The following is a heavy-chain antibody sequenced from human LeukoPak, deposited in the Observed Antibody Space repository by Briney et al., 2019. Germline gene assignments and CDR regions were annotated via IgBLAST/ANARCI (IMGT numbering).Heavy chain of an antibody. CDR3: ARSPMVRGGLDV. J-gene: IGHJ6*02. V-gene: IGHV1-8*01. D-gene: IGHD3-10*01. CDR1: GYTFTSYD. Sequence: ASVTVSCRASGYTFTSYDINWVRQAPGQGLEWMGWMNPNSGNTDYAQKFQGRVTITRNTSISTAYMELSSLRSEDKAVYYCARSPMVRGGLDVWGQGTTVTVSS. CDR2: MNPNSGNT.